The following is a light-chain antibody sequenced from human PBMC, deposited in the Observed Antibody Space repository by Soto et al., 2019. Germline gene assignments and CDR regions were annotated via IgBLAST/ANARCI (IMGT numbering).Light chain of an antibody. Sequence: DIPMTQSPSSLSASVGDRVTITCRASQFINRYLNWYQQKPGKAPKSLIYAATDLESGVPPRFSGSGSGTDFTHTSSRLHPEDFASYSWQQTYSTPYTFGQGTRVDIK. CDR2: AAT. CDR1: QFINRY. CDR3: QQTYSTPYT. V-gene: IGKV1-39*01. J-gene: IGKJ2*01.